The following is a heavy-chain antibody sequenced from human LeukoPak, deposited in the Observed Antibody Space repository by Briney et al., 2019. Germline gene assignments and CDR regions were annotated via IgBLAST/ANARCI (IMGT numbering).Heavy chain of an antibody. D-gene: IGHD3-3*01. CDR1: GGTFSSYA. CDR3: ARSSSIFGVVTFFDY. CDR2: IIPIFGTA. Sequence: SVKVSCKAFGGTFSSYAISWVRQAPGQGLEWMGGIIPIFGTANYAQKFQGRVTITTDESTSTAYMELSSLRSEDTAVYYCARSSSIFGVVTFFDYWGQGTLVTVSS. J-gene: IGHJ4*02. V-gene: IGHV1-69*05.